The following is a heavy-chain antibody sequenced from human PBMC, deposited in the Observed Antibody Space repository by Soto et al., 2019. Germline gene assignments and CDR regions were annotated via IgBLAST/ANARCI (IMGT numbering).Heavy chain of an antibody. V-gene: IGHV4-59*08. J-gene: IGHJ4*02. D-gene: IGHD3-9*01. Sequence: SETLSLTCTVFGGSVNSFYWSWVRQPPGKGLEWIGYIYYTSNTNYNPSLKSRATISGDTSKNQFSLSLTSVTAADTAVYYCAGHDQRRTLVIDYWGQGTLVTVSS. CDR1: GGSVNSFY. CDR2: IYYTSNT. CDR3: AGHDQRRTLVIDY.